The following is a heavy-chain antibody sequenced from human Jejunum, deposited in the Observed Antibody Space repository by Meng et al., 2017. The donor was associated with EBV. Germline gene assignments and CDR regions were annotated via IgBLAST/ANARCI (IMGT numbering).Heavy chain of an antibody. CDR1: GFTFGSYA. Sequence: VELWRRWGQPGGSLGVSCAASGFTFGSYAMTWVRQAPGKGLEWVSAISGSGDRAYYADSVEGRFTFSRDNSKNTLYLQMNRLRAEDTAVYYCAKLTRAWGQGTLVTVSS. J-gene: IGHJ5*02. CDR2: ISGSGDRA. V-gene: IGHV3-23*04. CDR3: AKLTRA.